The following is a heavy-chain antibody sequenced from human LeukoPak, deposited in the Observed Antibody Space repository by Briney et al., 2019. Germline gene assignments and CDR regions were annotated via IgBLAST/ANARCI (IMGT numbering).Heavy chain of an antibody. Sequence: GSLRLSCAASGFIFSSYWMSWVRQAPGKGLEWIGEINHSGSTNYNPSLKSRVTISVDTSKNQFSLKLSSVTAADTAVYYCARGKYSSSWLDLWGRGTLVTVSS. CDR1: GFIFSSYW. J-gene: IGHJ2*01. CDR3: ARGKYSSSWLDL. D-gene: IGHD6-13*01. V-gene: IGHV4-34*01. CDR2: INHSGST.